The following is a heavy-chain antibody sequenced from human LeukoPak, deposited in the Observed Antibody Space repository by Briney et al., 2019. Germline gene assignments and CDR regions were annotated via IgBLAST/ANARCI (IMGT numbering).Heavy chain of an antibody. CDR1: GGSFSGYY. J-gene: IGHJ4*02. CDR3: ARGRTIFGVVIRVNFDY. CDR2: INHSGST. Sequence: SETLSLTCAVYGGSFSGYYWSWIRQPPGKGLEGIGEINHSGSTNYNPSLKSRVTISVDTSKNQFSLKLSSVTAADTAVYYCARGRTIFGVVIRVNFDYWGQGTLVTVSS. D-gene: IGHD3-3*01. V-gene: IGHV4-34*01.